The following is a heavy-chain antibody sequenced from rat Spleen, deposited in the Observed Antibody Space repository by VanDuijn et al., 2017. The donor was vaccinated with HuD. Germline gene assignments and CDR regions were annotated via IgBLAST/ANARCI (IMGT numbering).Heavy chain of an antibody. V-gene: IGHV5-27*01. CDR2: ITTGGGYT. D-gene: IGHD4-2*01. Sequence: EVQLVESNGGLVQPGRSLKLSCAASGFTFSTYYMAWVRQAPTKGLEWVASITTGGGYTYYRDSVKGRFTVSRDNAKSTLKLQMDSLRSEDTATYYCTTVVGDSYWYFDFWGPGTMVTVSS. J-gene: IGHJ1*01. CDR3: TTVVGDSYWYFDF. CDR1: GFTFSTYY.